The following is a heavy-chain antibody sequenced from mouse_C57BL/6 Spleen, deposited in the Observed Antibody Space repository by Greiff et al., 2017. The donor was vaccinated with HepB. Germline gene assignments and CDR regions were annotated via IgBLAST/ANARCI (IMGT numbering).Heavy chain of an antibody. J-gene: IGHJ3*01. CDR2: INPSNGGT. CDR3: ARSNYDGTWFAY. D-gene: IGHD2-4*01. V-gene: IGHV1-53*01. Sequence: QVQLQQPGTELVKPGASVKLSCKASGYTFTSYWMHWVKQRPGQGLEWIGNINPSNGGTNYNEKFKSKATLTVDKSSSTAYMQLSSLTSEDAAVYYRARSNYDGTWFAYWSQGTLVTVSA. CDR1: GYTFTSYW.